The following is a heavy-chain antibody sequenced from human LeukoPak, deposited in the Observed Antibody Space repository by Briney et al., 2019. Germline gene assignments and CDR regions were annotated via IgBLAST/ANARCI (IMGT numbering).Heavy chain of an antibody. CDR3: ARVNVGTSEVSYGPFDY. CDR1: GGSISSYY. J-gene: IGHJ4*02. D-gene: IGHD5-18*01. Sequence: SGPTLVKPSETLSLTCTVSGGSISSYYWSWIRQPTGKGLEWIGYISYSGNTNFNPSLKSRVTMSIDRSKSQFSLRLRSVTAADTGVYFCARVNVGTSEVSYGPFDYWGQGTLVTVSS. V-gene: IGHV4-59*12. CDR2: ISYSGNT.